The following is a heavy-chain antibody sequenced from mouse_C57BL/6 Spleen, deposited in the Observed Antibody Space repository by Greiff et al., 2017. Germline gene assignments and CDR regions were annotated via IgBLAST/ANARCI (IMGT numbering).Heavy chain of an antibody. CDR3: ARGTAQALYAMDY. CDR1: GYTFTSYW. CDR2: IDPSDSYT. D-gene: IGHD3-2*02. Sequence: QVQLQQPGAELVMPGASVKLSCKASGYTFTSYWMHWVKQRPGQGLEWIGEIDPSDSYTNYNQKFKGKSTLTVDKSSSTAYMQLSSLTSEDSAVYYCARGTAQALYAMDYWGQGTSVTVAS. V-gene: IGHV1-69*01. J-gene: IGHJ4*01.